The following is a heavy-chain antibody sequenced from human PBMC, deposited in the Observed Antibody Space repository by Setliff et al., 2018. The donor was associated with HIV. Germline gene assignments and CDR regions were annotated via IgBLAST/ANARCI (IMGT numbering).Heavy chain of an antibody. D-gene: IGHD5-12*01. J-gene: IGHJ4*02. V-gene: IGHV3-21*01. CDR1: GFNFSSHT. CDR3: AKDRSNIVATIADY. CDR2: ISSTGTYI. Sequence: PGGSLRLSCAASGFNFSSHTMNWIRQAPGKGLEWVSSISSTGTYIYHADSVKGRFTISRDNSKNTLYLQMNSLTAEDTAVYYCAKDRSNIVATIADYWGQGTLVTVSS.